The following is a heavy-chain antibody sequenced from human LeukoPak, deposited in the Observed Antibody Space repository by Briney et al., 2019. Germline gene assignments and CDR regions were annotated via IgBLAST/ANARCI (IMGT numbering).Heavy chain of an antibody. CDR2: IKQDGSEK. J-gene: IGHJ6*02. D-gene: IGHD2-2*01. Sequence: GGSLRLSCAASGFTFSSHWMTWVRQAPGKGLEWVANIKQDGSEKYYVDSVKGRFTISRDNAKNSLYLQMNSLRAEDTAVYYCARDQRIVVVPAAKGLSYYYGMDVWGQGTTVTVSS. CDR1: GFTFSSHW. CDR3: ARDQRIVVVPAAKGLSYYYGMDV. V-gene: IGHV3-7*01.